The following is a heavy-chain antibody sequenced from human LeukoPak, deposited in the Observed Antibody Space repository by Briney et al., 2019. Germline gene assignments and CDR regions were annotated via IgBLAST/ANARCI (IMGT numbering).Heavy chain of an antibody. V-gene: IGHV4-38-2*02. CDR2: IYHSGIT. D-gene: IGHD5-18*01. CDR3: ARDVGYSYGPAGY. J-gene: IGHJ4*02. Sequence: SETLSLTCTVSGYSIRSGFYWGWIWQPPGKGLEWIGNIYHSGITYYTPSLKSRVTISVGTSKNQFYLKLSSVTAADTAMYYCARDVGYSYGPAGYWGQGTLVTVSS. CDR1: GYSIRSGFY.